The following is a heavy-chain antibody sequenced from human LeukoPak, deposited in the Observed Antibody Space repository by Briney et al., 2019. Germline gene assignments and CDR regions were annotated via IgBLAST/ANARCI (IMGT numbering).Heavy chain of an antibody. CDR1: GGSISSGSYY. V-gene: IGHV4-61*02. CDR2: IYTSGST. CDR3: AREVGRGIFGVVINHFYYYYGMDV. J-gene: IGHJ6*02. D-gene: IGHD3-3*01. Sequence: SSQTLSLTCTVSGGSISSGSYYWSWIRQPAGKGLEWIGRIYTSGSTHYNPSLKSRVTISVDTSKNQFSLKLSSVTAADTAVYYCAREVGRGIFGVVINHFYYYYGMDVWGQGTTVTVSS.